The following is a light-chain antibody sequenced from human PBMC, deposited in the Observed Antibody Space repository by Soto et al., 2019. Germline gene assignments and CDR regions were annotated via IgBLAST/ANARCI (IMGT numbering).Light chain of an antibody. CDR3: QSYDSSMSGYV. J-gene: IGLJ1*01. CDR1: RSDVGGYNY. V-gene: IGLV2-14*01. CDR2: EVS. Sequence: QSVLTQPASVSGSPGQSITISCTGTRSDVGGYNYVSWYQQHPGKAPKVMIYEVSNRPSGVSNRFPGSKSGNTASLTISGLQAEDEADYYCQSYDSSMSGYVFGTGTKVTVL.